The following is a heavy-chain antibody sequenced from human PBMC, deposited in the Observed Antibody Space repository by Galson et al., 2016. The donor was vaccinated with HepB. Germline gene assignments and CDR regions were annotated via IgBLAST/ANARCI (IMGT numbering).Heavy chain of an antibody. CDR2: IYNSGST. D-gene: IGHD4-17*01. J-gene: IGHJ4*02. Sequence: SETLSLTCTVSGGSISSSALYWGWIRQPPGKGLEWIGSIYNSGSTHDNPSLKSRVTISVDTSKNQFSLKLTSVTAADTAVYYCARRTTVTGNFDYWGQGTLVTVSS. CDR1: GGSISSSALY. V-gene: IGHV4-39*01. CDR3: ARRTTVTGNFDY.